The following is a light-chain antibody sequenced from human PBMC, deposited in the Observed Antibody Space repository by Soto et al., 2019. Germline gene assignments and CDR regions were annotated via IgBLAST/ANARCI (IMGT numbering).Light chain of an antibody. CDR1: SSDVPGYNF. J-gene: IGLJ1*01. CDR3: SSYTSSSTYV. CDR2: HVS. V-gene: IGLV2-14*01. Sequence: QSVLTQPASVSGSPGQSITIFCTGSSSDVPGYNFVSWYQQHPGKAPKLMIYHVSNRPSGISNRFSGSKSGNTASLTISGLQAEDEADYYCSSYTSSSTYVFGTGTKVTVL.